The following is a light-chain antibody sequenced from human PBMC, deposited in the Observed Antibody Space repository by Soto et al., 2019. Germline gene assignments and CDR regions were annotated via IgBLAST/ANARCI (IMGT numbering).Light chain of an antibody. V-gene: IGKV3-15*01. CDR3: XQYNNWPRT. CDR2: GAS. J-gene: IGKJ1*01. Sequence: EIVMTQSPATLSVSPGERATLSCRASQSVSSXLAWYQQKPGQAPRLLIYGASTRATGIPARFSGSGSGTXXXXXXXXLXSEDFAVXXXXQYNNWPRTFGQGTKVEIK. CDR1: QSVSSX.